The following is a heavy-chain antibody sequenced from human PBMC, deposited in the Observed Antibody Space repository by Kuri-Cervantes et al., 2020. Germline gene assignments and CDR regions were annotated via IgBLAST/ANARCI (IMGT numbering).Heavy chain of an antibody. D-gene: IGHD2/OR15-2a*01. V-gene: IGHV3-23*01. CDR2: ISDRGDST. Sequence: GGSLRLSCAASGFTFSSYAMSWVRQAPGKGLQWVSAISDRGDSTFYADSVKGRFTISRDNSKGTLYLQMNALRAEDTAVYYCAKLISSVPTHYWGQGTLVTVSS. J-gene: IGHJ4*02. CDR3: AKLISSVPTHY. CDR1: GFTFSSYA.